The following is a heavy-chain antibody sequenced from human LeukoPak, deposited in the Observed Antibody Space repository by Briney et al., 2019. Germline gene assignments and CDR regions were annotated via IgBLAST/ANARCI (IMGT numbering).Heavy chain of an antibody. D-gene: IGHD3-10*01. CDR3: ASPYYGGYYYGMDV. J-gene: IGHJ6*02. CDR2: INPNSGGT. CDR1: GYTFTGYY. V-gene: IGHV1-2*02. Sequence: ASVKVSCKASGYTFTGYYMHWVRQAPGQGLEWMGWINPNSGGTNYAQKFQGRVTMTRDTSISTAYMELSRLRSDDMAVYYCASPYYGGYYYGMDVWGQGTTVTVSS.